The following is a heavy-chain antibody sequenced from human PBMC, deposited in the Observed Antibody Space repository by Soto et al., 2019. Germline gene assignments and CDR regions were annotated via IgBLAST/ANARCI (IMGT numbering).Heavy chain of an antibody. CDR3: ARLEGLATISYYFDF. V-gene: IGHV4-39*01. J-gene: IGHJ4*02. CDR2: IYYRGNA. D-gene: IGHD3-9*01. CDR1: DDSINSDKYY. Sequence: PSETLSLTCSVSDDSINSDKYYWGWIRQPPGRGLEWIGSIYYRGNAYYNPSLQTRVTISLDKSKSQFSLKLNSVTAADSAVYFCARLEGLATISYYFDFWGPGALVTVSS.